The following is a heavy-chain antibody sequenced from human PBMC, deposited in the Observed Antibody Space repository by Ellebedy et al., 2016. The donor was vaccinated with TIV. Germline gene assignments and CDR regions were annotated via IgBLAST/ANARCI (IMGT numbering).Heavy chain of an antibody. Sequence: GESLKISXAASGFTFSDYYMSWIRQAPGKGLEWVSYISNTGSTIYYADSVKGRFTISRDNAKNTLYLQMDSLRADDTAVYYCARDLVLGSGSTDYWGQGTPVTVSS. CDR1: GFTFSDYY. D-gene: IGHD3-10*01. V-gene: IGHV3-11*04. J-gene: IGHJ4*02. CDR3: ARDLVLGSGSTDY. CDR2: ISNTGSTI.